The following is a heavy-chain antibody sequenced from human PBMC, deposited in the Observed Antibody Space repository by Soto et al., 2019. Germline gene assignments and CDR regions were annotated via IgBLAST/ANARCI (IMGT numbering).Heavy chain of an antibody. Sequence: GWSLRLSCAASGFTVSSNYMNWVRQAPGKGLEWGSIIYSDGTTSYADSVKGRFTISRDNFKNTLHLQMNSLRAEDTAVYYCAILSNWGEGTLVTVSS. V-gene: IGHV3-53*01. D-gene: IGHD6-6*01. CDR1: GFTVSSNY. CDR2: IYSDGTT. J-gene: IGHJ4*02. CDR3: AILSN.